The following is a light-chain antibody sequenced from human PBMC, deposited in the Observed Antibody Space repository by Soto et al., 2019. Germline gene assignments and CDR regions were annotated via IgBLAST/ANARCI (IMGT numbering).Light chain of an antibody. CDR2: EVS. V-gene: IGLV2-14*01. CDR3: SSYTTSSTRV. CDR1: SSDVGGYNY. J-gene: IGLJ3*02. Sequence: ALTQPASVSGSPGQSITISCTGTSSDVGGYNYVSWYQHHPGKAPKLMIYEVSNRPSGVSNRFSGSKSGNTASLTISGLQADDEADYYCSSYTTSSTRVFGGGTQLTVL.